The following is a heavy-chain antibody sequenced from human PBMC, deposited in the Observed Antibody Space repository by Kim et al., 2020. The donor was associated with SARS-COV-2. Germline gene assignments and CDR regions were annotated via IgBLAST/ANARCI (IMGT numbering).Heavy chain of an antibody. J-gene: IGHJ4*02. V-gene: IGHV3-74*01. Sequence: YADSLKGRLTLPRDNATNPVYLQMNSLRAEDTAVYQCARGKTPHFGYWGQGTLVTVSS. CDR3: ARGKTPHFGY.